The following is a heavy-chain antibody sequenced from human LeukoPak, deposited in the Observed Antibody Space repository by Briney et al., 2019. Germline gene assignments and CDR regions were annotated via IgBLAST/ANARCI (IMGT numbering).Heavy chain of an antibody. V-gene: IGHV3-9*03. CDR2: ISWNSGSI. Sequence: GGSLRLSCAASGFTFDDYAMHWVRQAPGKGLEWVSGISWNSGSIGYADSVKGRFTTSRDNAKNSLYLQLNSLRAEDMALYYCAKGGYSSSSGWFDPWGQGTLVTVSS. CDR3: AKGGYSSSSGWFDP. J-gene: IGHJ5*02. D-gene: IGHD6-6*01. CDR1: GFTFDDYA.